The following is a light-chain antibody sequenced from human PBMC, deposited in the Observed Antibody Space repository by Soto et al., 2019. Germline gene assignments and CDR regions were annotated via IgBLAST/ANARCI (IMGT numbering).Light chain of an antibody. CDR2: GAS. CDR1: QSVSSNY. Sequence: EIVLTQSPGTLSLSPGERATLSCRASQSVSSNYLAWYQQKPGQASRLLIYGASSRATGIPDRFSDSGSGTDFTLTISRLEPEDFAVYYCQQYGSSPKTFGQGTKVEIK. CDR3: QQYGSSPKT. V-gene: IGKV3-20*01. J-gene: IGKJ1*01.